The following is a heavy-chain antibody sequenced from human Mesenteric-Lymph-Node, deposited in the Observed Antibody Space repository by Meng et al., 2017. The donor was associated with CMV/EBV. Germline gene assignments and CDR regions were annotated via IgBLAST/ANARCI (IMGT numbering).Heavy chain of an antibody. J-gene: IGHJ4*02. CDR2: IYSGGTT. CDR3: ARAVGGYADY. CDR1: GFTVSSNY. D-gene: IGHD1-26*01. Sequence: RLSCAASGFTVSSNYMSWVRQAPGKGLEWVSVIYSGGTTYYADSVKGRFTISRDNSKNTLYLQMNSLRVEDTAVYYCARAVGGYADYWGQGTLVTVSS. V-gene: IGHV3-66*02.